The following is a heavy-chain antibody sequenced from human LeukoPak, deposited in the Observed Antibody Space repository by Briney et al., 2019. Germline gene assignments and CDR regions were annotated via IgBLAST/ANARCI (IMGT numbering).Heavy chain of an antibody. J-gene: IGHJ5*02. D-gene: IGHD3-3*01. V-gene: IGHV4-4*07. CDR1: GGSISSYY. CDR2: IYTSGST. CDR3: AREGSTIFGVVISLDPGYNWFDP. Sequence: PSETLSLTCTVSGGSISSYYWSWIRQPAGKGLEWIGRIYTSGSTNYNPSLKSRVTMSVDTSKNQFSLKLSSVTAADTAVYYCAREGSTIFGVVISLDPGYNWFDPWGQGTLVTVSS.